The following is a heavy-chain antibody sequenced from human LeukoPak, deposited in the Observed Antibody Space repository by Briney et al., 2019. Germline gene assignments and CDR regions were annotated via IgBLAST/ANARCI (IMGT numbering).Heavy chain of an antibody. CDR3: ARTGIAAATSYAFDI. V-gene: IGHV4-61*02. CDR1: GGSISSGSYY. J-gene: IGHJ3*02. D-gene: IGHD6-13*01. CDR2: IYTSGST. Sequence: SETLSLTCTVSGGSISSGSYYWSWIRQPAGKGLEWIGRIYTSGSTYYNPSLKSRVTISVDTSKNQFSLKLSSVTAADTAVYYCARTGIAAATSYAFDIWGQGTMVTVSS.